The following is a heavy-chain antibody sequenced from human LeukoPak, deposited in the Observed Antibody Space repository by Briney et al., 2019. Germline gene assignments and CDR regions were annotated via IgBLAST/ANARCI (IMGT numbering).Heavy chain of an antibody. V-gene: IGHV3-7*01. D-gene: IGHD6-6*01. CDR2: IKQDGSEK. CDR3: AREVAARRTDY. J-gene: IGHJ4*02. Sequence: GGSLRLSCAASGFTFSSYWMSWVRQAPGKGLEWVANIKQDGSEKYYVDSVKGRFTISRDNAKNSLYLQMNSLRAEDTAEYYCAREVAARRTDYWGQGTLVTVSS. CDR1: GFTFSSYW.